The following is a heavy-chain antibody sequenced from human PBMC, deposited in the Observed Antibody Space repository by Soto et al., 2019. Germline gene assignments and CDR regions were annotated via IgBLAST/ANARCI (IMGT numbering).Heavy chain of an antibody. CDR1: GYSFTSYW. J-gene: IGHJ6*02. CDR2: IDPSDSYT. D-gene: IGHD6-19*01. V-gene: IGHV5-10-1*01. CDR3: ARREDDLVGGTGLLSYYYYYGMDV. Sequence: GESLKISCKGSGYSFTSYWISWVRQMPGKGLEWMGRIDPSDSYTNYSPSFQGHVTISADKSISTAYLQWSSLKASDTAMYYCARREDDLVGGTGLLSYYYYYGMDVWGQGTTVTVS.